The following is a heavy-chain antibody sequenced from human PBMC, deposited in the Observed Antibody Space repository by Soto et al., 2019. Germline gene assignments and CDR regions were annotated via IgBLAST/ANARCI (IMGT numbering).Heavy chain of an antibody. Sequence: QVQLQQWGAGLLKPSETLSLTCAVYGGSFSYYYWTWIRQTPGKGLEWIGEISHSGSTNYKPSFKSRVIISADPSKKQFSLNLTSVTAADSGVYYCARGECSSNYCFTRWALDIWGQGTVVTVSS. V-gene: IGHV4-34*01. CDR1: GGSFSYYY. J-gene: IGHJ3*02. CDR3: ARGECSSNYCFTRWALDI. CDR2: ISHSGST. D-gene: IGHD2-2*01.